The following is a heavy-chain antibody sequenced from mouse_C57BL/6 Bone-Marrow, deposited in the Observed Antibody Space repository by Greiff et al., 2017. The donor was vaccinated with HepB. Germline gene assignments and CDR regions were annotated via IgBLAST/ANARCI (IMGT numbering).Heavy chain of an antibody. D-gene: IGHD1-1*01. CDR3: LYYYGSSSYYYAMDY. Sequence: VQLQQSGAELVRPGASVKLSCTASGSNIKDDYMHWVKQRPEQGLEWIGWIDPENGDTEYASKFQGKATITADTSSNTAYLQLSSLTSEDTAVYYCLYYYGSSSYYYAMDYWGQGTSVTVSS. CDR1: GSNIKDDY. CDR2: IDPENGDT. J-gene: IGHJ4*01. V-gene: IGHV14-4*01.